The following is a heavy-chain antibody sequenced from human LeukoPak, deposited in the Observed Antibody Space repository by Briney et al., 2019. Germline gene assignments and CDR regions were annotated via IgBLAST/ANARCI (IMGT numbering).Heavy chain of an antibody. Sequence: GGSLRLSCAASGFTFSSYGMHWVRQAPGKGLEWVAVISYDGSNKYYADSVKGRFTISRDNAKNTLYLQMNSLRAEDMAVYYCVRGDYGGPWGYWGQGTLVTVSS. CDR1: GFTFSSYG. D-gene: IGHD4-23*01. CDR2: ISYDGSNK. CDR3: VRGDYGGPWGY. V-gene: IGHV3-33*05. J-gene: IGHJ4*02.